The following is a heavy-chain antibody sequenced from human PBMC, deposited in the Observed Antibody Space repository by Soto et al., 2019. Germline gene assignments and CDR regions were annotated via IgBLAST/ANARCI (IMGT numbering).Heavy chain of an antibody. CDR2: IWSDGSSK. Sequence: QVQLVQSEGGVVQPGRSLRLSCVMSGISFRNSGMHWVRQAPGKGLEWVAMIWSDGSSKFYADSVQGRFTISRDNSMDTLYLQMTSLRPEDTAIYYCARDKRVTSLDYWGQGTLVTVSS. V-gene: IGHV3-33*01. D-gene: IGHD2-2*01. CDR1: GISFRNSG. J-gene: IGHJ4*02. CDR3: ARDKRVTSLDY.